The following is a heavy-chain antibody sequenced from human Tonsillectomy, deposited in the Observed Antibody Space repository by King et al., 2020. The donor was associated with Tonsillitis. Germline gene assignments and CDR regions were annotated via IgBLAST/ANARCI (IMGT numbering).Heavy chain of an antibody. CDR1: GYTFTAYY. D-gene: IGHD6-19*01. J-gene: IGHJ4*02. Sequence: VQLVQSGAEVKKPGASVRVSCKASGYTFTAYYLHWVRQAPGQGLEWMGWIDPSSGDTNYAQDFQGRVTMTRDTSNSTAYMELSSLRSDDTAIYYCARDLLEAVAVYVFAYWGQGTLVTVSS. CDR2: IDPSSGDT. CDR3: ARDLLEAVAVYVFAY. V-gene: IGHV1-2*02.